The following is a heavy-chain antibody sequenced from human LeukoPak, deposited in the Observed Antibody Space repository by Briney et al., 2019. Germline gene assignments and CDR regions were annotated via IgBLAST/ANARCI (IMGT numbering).Heavy chain of an antibody. CDR2: ISSSGSTI. CDR3: ATYYDILTGYSFDY. J-gene: IGHJ4*02. V-gene: IGHV3-48*03. CDR1: GFTFSSYE. D-gene: IGHD3-9*01. Sequence: GGSLRLSCAASGFTFSSYEMNWVRQAPGKGLEWVSYISSSGSTIYYADSVKGRFTISRDNAKNSLYLQMNSLRAGDTAVYYCATYYDILTGYSFDYWGQGTLVTVSS.